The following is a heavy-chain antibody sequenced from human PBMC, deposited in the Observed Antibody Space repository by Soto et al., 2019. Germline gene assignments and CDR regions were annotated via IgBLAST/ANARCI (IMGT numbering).Heavy chain of an antibody. D-gene: IGHD2-21*02. J-gene: IGHJ1*01. CDR2: ISYDGSNK. CDR1: GFTFSSYG. V-gene: IGHV3-30*18. CDR3: AKVGSGGNSEYIHH. Sequence: QVQLVESGGGVVQPGKSLRLSCAASGFTFSSYGMHWVRQAPGKGLEWVTLISYDGSNKYYADSVKGRFTISRDNSKNTVYLQMNSLRLEDTALYYCAKVGSGGNSEYIHHWGQGTLVTVSS.